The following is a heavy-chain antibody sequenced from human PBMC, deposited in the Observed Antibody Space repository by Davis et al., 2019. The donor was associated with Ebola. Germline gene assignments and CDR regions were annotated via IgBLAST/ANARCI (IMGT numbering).Heavy chain of an antibody. V-gene: IGHV1-3*01. Sequence: ASVKVSCKASGYTFTSYAIHWVRQAPGQRLEWMGSVTAGNGDTKYSQKFQGRVTITRDTSASTAYMELSSLKSEDTAVYYCARAKILTLRPDDRFSLLRGVVITGELDAFDIWGQGTMVTVSS. D-gene: IGHD3-10*01. CDR3: ARAKILTLRPDDRFSLLRGVVITGELDAFDI. CDR1: GYTFTSYA. J-gene: IGHJ3*02. CDR2: VTAGNGDT.